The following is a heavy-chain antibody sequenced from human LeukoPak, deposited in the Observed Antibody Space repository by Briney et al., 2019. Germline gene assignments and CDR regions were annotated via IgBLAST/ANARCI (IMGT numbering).Heavy chain of an antibody. Sequence: GGSLEISLQRSGSHFTSYWIGWVRQLPGKGQEWMRIYSPGDSDTRYSPSFQGQVTISADKSISTSYLQWTSLKASDTPMNSCARQYSGSVMSYMDVWGKGTTVTVS. CDR3: ARQYSGSVMSYMDV. D-gene: IGHD1-26*01. J-gene: IGHJ6*03. CDR1: GSHFTSYW. CDR2: YSPGDSDT. V-gene: IGHV5-51*01.